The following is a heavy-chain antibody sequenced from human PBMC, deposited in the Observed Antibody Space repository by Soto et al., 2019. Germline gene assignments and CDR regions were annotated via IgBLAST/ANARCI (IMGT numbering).Heavy chain of an antibody. V-gene: IGHV3-23*01. CDR1: GFTFSSYA. CDR3: AKSLRIMTYYYYGMDV. D-gene: IGHD2-21*02. J-gene: IGHJ6*02. Sequence: GGSLRLSCAASGFTFSSYAMSWVRQAPGKGLEWVSAISGSGGSTYYADSVKGRFTISGDNSKNTLYLQMNSLRAEDTAVYYCAKSLRIMTYYYYGMDVWGQGTTVTVSS. CDR2: ISGSGGST.